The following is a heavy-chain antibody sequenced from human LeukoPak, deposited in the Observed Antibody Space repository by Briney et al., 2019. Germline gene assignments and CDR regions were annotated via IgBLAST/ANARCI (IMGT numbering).Heavy chain of an antibody. V-gene: IGHV1-18*01. CDR2: ISGYNGNT. CDR1: GYTFISYG. J-gene: IGHJ4*02. CDR3: ARELSYDSSGYYTFQY. D-gene: IGHD3-22*01. Sequence: ASVKVSCKASGYTFISYGINWVRQAPGQGLEWMGWISGYNGNTSYAQKFQGRVTMTTDSSTSTAYVELRSLRSDDTAVYYCARELSYDSSGYYTFQYWGQGTLVTVSS.